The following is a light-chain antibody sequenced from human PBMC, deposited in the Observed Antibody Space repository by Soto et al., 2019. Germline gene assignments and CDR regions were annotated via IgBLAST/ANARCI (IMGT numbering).Light chain of an antibody. V-gene: IGLV2-14*01. Sequence: QSVLTQPASVSGSPGQSITISCTGTGSDVGGYDYVSWYQHHPGKAPKVMIYEVTNRPSGVSNRFSGSKSGNTASLTISGVVAEDEADYYCSSYPSSSTYVFGTGTKVTVL. CDR1: GSDVGGYDY. J-gene: IGLJ1*01. CDR2: EVT. CDR3: SSYPSSSTYV.